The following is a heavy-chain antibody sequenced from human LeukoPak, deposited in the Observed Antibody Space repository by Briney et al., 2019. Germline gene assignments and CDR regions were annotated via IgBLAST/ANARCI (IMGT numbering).Heavy chain of an antibody. CDR2: IYYSGT. V-gene: IGHV4-39*01. D-gene: IGHD3-3*01. CDR3: ARIGGSRIFGDY. CDR1: GVSSSSDGYY. Sequence: SETLSLSCTFSGVSSSSDGYYWGWVRQPPGKGLEWIGTIYYSGTYYNPSLKSRVTVSIDTSKNQFSLKLSSVTAADTAVYYCARIGGSRIFGDYWGKGILVTVSS. J-gene: IGHJ4*02.